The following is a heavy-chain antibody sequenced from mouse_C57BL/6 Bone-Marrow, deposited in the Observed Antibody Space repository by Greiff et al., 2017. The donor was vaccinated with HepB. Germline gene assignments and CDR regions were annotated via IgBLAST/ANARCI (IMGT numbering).Heavy chain of an antibody. CDR2: ISSGGSYT. Sequence: EVQLQESGGDLVKPGGSLKLSCAASGFTFSSYGMSWVRQTPDKRLEWVATISSGGSYTYYPDSVKGRFTISRDNAKNTLYLQMSSLKSEDTAMYYCARHTTVVATGDYWGQGTTLTVSS. V-gene: IGHV5-6*01. CDR3: ARHTTVVATGDY. D-gene: IGHD1-1*01. CDR1: GFTFSSYG. J-gene: IGHJ2*01.